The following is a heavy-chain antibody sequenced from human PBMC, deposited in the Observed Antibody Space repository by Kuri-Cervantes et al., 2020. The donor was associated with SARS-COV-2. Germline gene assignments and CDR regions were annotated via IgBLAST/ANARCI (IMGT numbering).Heavy chain of an antibody. Sequence: SETLSLTCTVAGGSISSSSYYWGWIRQPPGKGLEWIGYIYYSGSTNYNPSLKSRVTISVDTSKNQFSLKLSSETAADTAVYYCARHKDYGDYLGAFDIWGQGTMVTVSS. V-gene: IGHV4-61*05. CDR2: IYYSGST. D-gene: IGHD4-17*01. CDR1: GGSISSSSYY. J-gene: IGHJ3*02. CDR3: ARHKDYGDYLGAFDI.